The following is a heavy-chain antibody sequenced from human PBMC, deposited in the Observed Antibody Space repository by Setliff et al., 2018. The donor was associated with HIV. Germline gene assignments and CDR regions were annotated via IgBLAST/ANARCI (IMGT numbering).Heavy chain of an antibody. J-gene: IGHJ4*02. Sequence: ASVKVSCKASGYTFTSFAIHWVRQAPGHGLEWMGWINAGNGDTEYSQKFQGRVTIDRDTSTSTAYMELRSLRSEDTALYYCARSEVRGVMAHYFDYWGQGTLVTVSS. V-gene: IGHV1-3*01. CDR2: INAGNGDT. CDR1: GYTFTSFA. CDR3: ARSEVRGVMAHYFDY. D-gene: IGHD3-10*01.